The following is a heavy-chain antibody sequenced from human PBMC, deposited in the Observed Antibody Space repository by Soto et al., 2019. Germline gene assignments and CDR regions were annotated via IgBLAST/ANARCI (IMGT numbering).Heavy chain of an antibody. V-gene: IGHV3-21*01. CDR1: GFTFSSYS. CDR2: ISSSSSYI. CDR3: ARVGDIVVVPTLDY. D-gene: IGHD2-2*01. Sequence: GSLRLSCASSGFTFSSYSMNWVRRAPGKGLEWVSSISSSSSYIYYADSVKGRFTISRDNAKNSLYLQMNSLRAEDTAVYYCARVGDIVVVPTLDYWGQGTLVTVSS. J-gene: IGHJ4*02.